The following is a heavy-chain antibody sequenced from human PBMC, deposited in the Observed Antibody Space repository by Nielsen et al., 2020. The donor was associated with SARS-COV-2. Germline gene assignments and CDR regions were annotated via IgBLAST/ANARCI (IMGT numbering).Heavy chain of an antibody. J-gene: IGHJ6*02. D-gene: IGHD2-15*01. CDR1: GFTVNRNY. CDR2: MYAGAST. Sequence: GESLKISYAASGFTVNRNYMSWVRQAPGKGLEWVSLMYAGASTFYADSVKGRFTISRHNAENTVYLQMNSLRTDDTAVYYCARGVELPHQPPAMDVWGQGTTVTVSS. CDR3: ARGVELPHQPPAMDV. V-gene: IGHV3-53*04.